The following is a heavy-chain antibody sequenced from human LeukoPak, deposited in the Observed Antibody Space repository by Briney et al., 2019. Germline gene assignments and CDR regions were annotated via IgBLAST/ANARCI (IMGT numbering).Heavy chain of an antibody. CDR3: ARGHIVVVPAAIRNWFDP. Sequence: SETLSLTCAVYGGSFSGYYWSWIRQPPGKGLEWIGEINHSGSTNYNPSLKSRVTISVDTSKNQISLKLSSVTAADTAVYYCARGHIVVVPAAIRNWFDPWGQGTLVTVSS. J-gene: IGHJ5*02. CDR1: GGSFSGYY. CDR2: INHSGST. D-gene: IGHD2-2*02. V-gene: IGHV4-34*01.